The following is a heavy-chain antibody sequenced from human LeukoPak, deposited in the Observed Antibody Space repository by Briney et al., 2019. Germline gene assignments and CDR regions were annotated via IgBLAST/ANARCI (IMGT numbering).Heavy chain of an antibody. D-gene: IGHD3-10*01. CDR3: ARILWFGDHNYYYYMDV. CDR2: MNPNSGNT. Sequence: ASVKVSCKASGYTFTSYDINWVRQATGQGLEWMGWMNPNSGNTGYAQKFQGRVTMTRNTSISTAYMELSSLRSEDTAVYYCARILWFGDHNYYYYMDVWGKGTTVTISS. CDR1: GYTFTSYD. J-gene: IGHJ6*03. V-gene: IGHV1-8*01.